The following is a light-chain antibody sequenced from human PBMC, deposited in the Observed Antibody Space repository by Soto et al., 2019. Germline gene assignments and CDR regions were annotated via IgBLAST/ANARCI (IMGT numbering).Light chain of an antibody. Sequence: QSALTHPPSASGSPGQSVTISCTGTSSDVGGYNYVSWYQHHPGKAPKLMIYEVSERPSGVPDRFSGSKSGNTASLTVSGLQAEDEADYYCSSYADSNNLVIFGGGTKLTVL. V-gene: IGLV2-8*01. J-gene: IGLJ2*01. CDR3: SSYADSNNLVI. CDR2: EVS. CDR1: SSDVGGYNY.